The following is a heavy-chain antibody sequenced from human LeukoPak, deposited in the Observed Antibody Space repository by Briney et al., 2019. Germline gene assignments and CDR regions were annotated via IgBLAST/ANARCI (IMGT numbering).Heavy chain of an antibody. Sequence: SQTLSLTCTVSGGSISSGGYFWSWLRQPAGKGLEWIGRFYASGSTNYNPSLQSRVTISVDTSKNQFSLKLTSVTAADTAVYYCARSKAHLSTSWYGTWFDPSGQGTLVTVSS. D-gene: IGHD2-2*01. CDR2: FYASGST. V-gene: IGHV4-61*02. CDR1: GGSISSGGYF. CDR3: ARSKAHLSTSWYGTWFDP. J-gene: IGHJ5*02.